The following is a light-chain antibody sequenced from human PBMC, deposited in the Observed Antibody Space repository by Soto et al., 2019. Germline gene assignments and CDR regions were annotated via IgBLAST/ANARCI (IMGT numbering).Light chain of an antibody. CDR3: QSYDSSLSGYV. CDR2: GNN. Sequence: QSVPTQPPSVSGAPGQRVTISCTGSSSNIGAGYDVHWYQQLPGTAPKLLIYGNNNRPSWVPDRFSGSKSGTSASLAITGVHAEDEADYYCQSYDSSLSGYVFGGGTKLTVL. CDR1: SSNIGAGYD. J-gene: IGLJ2*01. V-gene: IGLV1-40*01.